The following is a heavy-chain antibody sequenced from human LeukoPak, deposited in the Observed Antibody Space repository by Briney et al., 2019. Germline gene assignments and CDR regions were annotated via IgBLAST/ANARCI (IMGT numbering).Heavy chain of an antibody. CDR2: INPNSGGT. D-gene: IGHD2-15*01. CDR1: GYTFTGYY. Sequence: ASVKVSCKASGYTFTGYYMHWVRQASGQGLEWMGRINPNSGGTNYAQKFQGRVTMTRDTSISTAYMELSRLRSDDTAVYYCARDWSRIVVVVAPPGYWGQGTLVTVSS. J-gene: IGHJ4*02. V-gene: IGHV1-2*06. CDR3: ARDWSRIVVVVAPPGY.